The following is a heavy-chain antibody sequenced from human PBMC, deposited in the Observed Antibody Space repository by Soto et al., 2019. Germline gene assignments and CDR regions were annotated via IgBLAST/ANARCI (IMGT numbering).Heavy chain of an antibody. CDR2: IIPIFDVP. CDR1: VSTFSRYT. CDR3: ARDEAADELVPAAINDMDV. D-gene: IGHD2-2*01. Sequence: QVQLVQSGAEVKKPGSSVKVSCKASVSTFSRYTITWVRQAPGQGLAWMGRIIPIFDVPIYAQKFQGRVTITADTSTSKAYMELRSLKSESTAVDYCARDEAADELVPAAINDMDVWGQGTTVIVSS. V-gene: IGHV1-69*08. J-gene: IGHJ6*02.